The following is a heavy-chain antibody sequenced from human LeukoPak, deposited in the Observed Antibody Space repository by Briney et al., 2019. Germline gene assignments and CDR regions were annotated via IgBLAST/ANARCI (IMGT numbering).Heavy chain of an antibody. Sequence: SQTLSLTCTVSGGSISSYYWSWIRQPPGKGLEWIGYIYYSGSTNYNPSLKSRVTISVDTSKNQFSLKLSSVTAADTAVYYCARVSAAALGYYYYYYMDVWGKGTTVTVSS. D-gene: IGHD6-13*01. V-gene: IGHV4-59*01. J-gene: IGHJ6*03. CDR3: ARVSAAALGYYYYYYMDV. CDR2: IYYSGST. CDR1: GGSISSYY.